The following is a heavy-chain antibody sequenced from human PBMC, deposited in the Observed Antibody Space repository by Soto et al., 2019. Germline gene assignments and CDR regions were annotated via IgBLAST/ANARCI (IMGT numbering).Heavy chain of an antibody. CDR3: ARGFYYDFWSGPNWFDP. D-gene: IGHD3-3*01. CDR1: GGSVSSYY. CDR2: IYYSGST. J-gene: IGHJ5*02. V-gene: IGHV4-59*02. Sequence: SETLSLTCAVSGGSVSSYYWSWIRQPPGKGLEWIGYIYYSGSTNYNPALKSRVTISVDTSKNQFSLKLSSVTAADTAVYYCARGFYYDFWSGPNWFDPWGQGTLVTVSS.